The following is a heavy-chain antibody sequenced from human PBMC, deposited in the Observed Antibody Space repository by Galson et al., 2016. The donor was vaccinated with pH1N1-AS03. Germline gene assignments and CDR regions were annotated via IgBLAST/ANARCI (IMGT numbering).Heavy chain of an antibody. D-gene: IGHD4-17*01. CDR2: IRNSGSHI. J-gene: IGHJ4*02. CDR3: ARDEDLPYGDHVTD. V-gene: IGHV3-21*01. CDR1: GFTFSSYS. Sequence: SLRLSCAASGFTFSSYSMTWVRQAPGKGLEWVSFIRNSGSHISYGDSVKGRFTVSRDNAKNSLYLQMNSLRAEDTAVYYCARDEDLPYGDHVTDWGQGTLVFVSS.